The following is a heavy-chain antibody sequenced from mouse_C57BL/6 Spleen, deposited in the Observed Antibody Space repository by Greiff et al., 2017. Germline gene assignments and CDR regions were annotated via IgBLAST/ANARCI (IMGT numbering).Heavy chain of an antibody. J-gene: IGHJ3*01. CDR2: IRSKSSNYAT. CDR3: GGVPYSNCGGTFAY. CDR1: GFTFDTYA. Sequence: EVQRVESGGGLVQPKGSLKLSCAASGFTFDTYAMHWDRQAPGKGLEWVARIRSKSSNYATYYADSVKDRFTISRDDSQSMLYLQMNNLKTEDTAMYYCGGVPYSNCGGTFAYWGQGTLVTVSA. V-gene: IGHV10-3*01. D-gene: IGHD2-5*01.